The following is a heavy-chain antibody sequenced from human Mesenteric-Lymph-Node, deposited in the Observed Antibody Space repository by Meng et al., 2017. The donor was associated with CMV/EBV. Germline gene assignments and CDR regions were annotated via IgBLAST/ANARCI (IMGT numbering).Heavy chain of an antibody. Sequence: GGSLRLSCAASGFTFSIYSMNWVRQAPGKGLEWVSYISSSGSTIYYADSVKGRFTISRDNAKNSLYLQMNSLRAEDTAVYYCARDMRRPYYYYGMDVWGQGTTVTVSS. CDR3: ARDMRRPYYYYGMDV. CDR2: ISSSGSTI. D-gene: IGHD3-16*01. CDR1: GFTFSIYS. V-gene: IGHV3-48*04. J-gene: IGHJ6*02.